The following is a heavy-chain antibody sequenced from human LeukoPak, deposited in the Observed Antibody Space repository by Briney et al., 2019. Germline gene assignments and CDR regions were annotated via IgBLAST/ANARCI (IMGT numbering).Heavy chain of an antibody. CDR2: ISSSGSII. V-gene: IGHV3-48*03. CDR3: ASNPGRSDY. J-gene: IGHJ4*02. CDR1: GFTFSSYE. Sequence: GGSLRLSCAASGFTFSSYEMNWVRQAPGKGLEWVSYISSSGSIIYYADSVRGRFTISRDNAKNSLYLQMNSLRAEDTAVYYCASNPGRSDYWGQGTLVTVSS.